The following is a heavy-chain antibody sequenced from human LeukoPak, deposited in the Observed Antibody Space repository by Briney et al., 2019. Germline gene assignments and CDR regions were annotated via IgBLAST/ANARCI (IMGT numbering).Heavy chain of an antibody. V-gene: IGHV1-69*05. D-gene: IGHD3-22*01. J-gene: IGHJ4*02. CDR3: ARSHYYDSSGYHYAVDY. CDR2: IIPIFGTA. CDR1: GGTFSSYT. Sequence: ASVKVSCKASGGTFSSYTISWVRQAPGQGREWMGGIIPIFGTANYAQKFQGRVTITTDESTSTAYMELSSLRSEDTAVYYCARSHYYDSSGYHYAVDYWGQGTLVTVSS.